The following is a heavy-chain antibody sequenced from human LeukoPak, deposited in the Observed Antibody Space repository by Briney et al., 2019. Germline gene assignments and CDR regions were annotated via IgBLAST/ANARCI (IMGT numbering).Heavy chain of an antibody. CDR3: ARDRAVTTRYYYYGVDV. CDR2: ISYDGSNK. Sequence: GGSLRLSCAASGFTFSNYAMHWVRQAPGKGLEWVAVISYDGSNKYYADSVKGRFTISRDNSKNTRYLQMNSLRAEDTAVYYCARDRAVTTRYYYYGVDVWGQGITVTVSS. J-gene: IGHJ6*02. D-gene: IGHD4-11*01. V-gene: IGHV3-30-3*01. CDR1: GFTFSNYA.